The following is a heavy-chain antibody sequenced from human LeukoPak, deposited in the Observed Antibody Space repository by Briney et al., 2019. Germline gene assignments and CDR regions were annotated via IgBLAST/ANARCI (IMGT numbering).Heavy chain of an antibody. CDR2: IDSGGRT. CDR3: AAGGPFDY. Sequence: GGSLRLSCAVSGFTVSSNYMSWVRPAPGKGLEGVSVIDSGGRTDYADSGKGRFTISRDNSKNTLYLQMNSLRAEDTAVYYCAAGGPFDYWGQGTLVTVSS. CDR1: GFTVSSNY. V-gene: IGHV3-53*01. D-gene: IGHD4-23*01. J-gene: IGHJ4*02.